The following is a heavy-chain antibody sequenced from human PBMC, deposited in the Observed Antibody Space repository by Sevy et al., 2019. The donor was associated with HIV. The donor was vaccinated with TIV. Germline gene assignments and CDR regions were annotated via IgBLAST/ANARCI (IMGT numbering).Heavy chain of an antibody. V-gene: IGHV1-69*13. CDR3: ASLAPLGYCSGGSCYDWDYFDY. Sequence: ASVKVSCKASGGTFSSYAISWVRQAPGQGLEWMGGIIPIFGTANYAQKFQGRDTITADESTSTAYMELSSLRSEDTAVYYCASLAPLGYCSGGSCYDWDYFDYWGQGTLVTVSS. CDR1: GGTFSSYA. J-gene: IGHJ4*02. CDR2: IIPIFGTA. D-gene: IGHD2-15*01.